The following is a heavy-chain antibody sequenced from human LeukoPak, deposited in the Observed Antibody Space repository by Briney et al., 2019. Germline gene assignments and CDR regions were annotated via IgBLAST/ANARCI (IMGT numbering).Heavy chain of an antibody. J-gene: IGHJ4*02. V-gene: IGHV3-74*01. D-gene: IGHD4-23*01. Sequence: GGSLRLSCAASGFTFSSYWMHWVRQAPGKGLVWVSRIKSDGSSSTYADSVKGRFTISRDNAKNSLYLQMNTLRAEDTAVYYCVRDLDLGGYSSFEYWGQGTLVTVSS. CDR2: IKSDGSSS. CDR1: GFTFSSYW. CDR3: VRDLDLGGYSSFEY.